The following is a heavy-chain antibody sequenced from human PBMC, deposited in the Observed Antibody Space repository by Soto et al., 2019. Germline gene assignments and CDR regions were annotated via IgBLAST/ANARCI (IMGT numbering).Heavy chain of an antibody. CDR3: AKGDITIFGVVTNTDPGWFDP. D-gene: IGHD3-3*01. J-gene: IGHJ5*02. CDR2: ISGSGGST. V-gene: IGHV3-23*01. Sequence: EVQLSESGGGLVQPGGSLRLSCAASGFTFSSYAMSWVRQAPGKGLEWVSAISGSGGSTYYADSVKGRFTISRDNSKNTLYLQMNSLRAEDTAVYYCAKGDITIFGVVTNTDPGWFDPWGQGTLVTVSS. CDR1: GFTFSSYA.